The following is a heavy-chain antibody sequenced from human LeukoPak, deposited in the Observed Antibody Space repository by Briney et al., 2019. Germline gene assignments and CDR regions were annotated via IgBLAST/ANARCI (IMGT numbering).Heavy chain of an antibody. CDR3: ARDLSGYYDSSGYDPY. J-gene: IGHJ4*02. Sequence: GASVKVSCKASGGTFSSYAISWVRQAPGQGLEWMGRIIPILGIANYAQKFQGRVTITADKSTSTAYTELSSLRSEDTAVYYCARDLSGYYDSSGYDPYWGQGTLVTVSS. V-gene: IGHV1-69*04. D-gene: IGHD3-22*01. CDR2: IIPILGIA. CDR1: GGTFSSYA.